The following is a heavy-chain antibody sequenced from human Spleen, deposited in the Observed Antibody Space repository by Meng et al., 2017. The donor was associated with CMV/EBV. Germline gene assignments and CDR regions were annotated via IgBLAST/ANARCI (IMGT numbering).Heavy chain of an antibody. Sequence: QVQLQESGPGLVKPSGTLSLTCAVSVGSIISSNLWTWVRQVPGKGLEWIGEIYHSGSTNYNPSLKSRVTISVDKFKNQFSLKLGSVTAADTAVYYCARIERRRILKYCGSDCSTTDYWGQGTLVTVSS. V-gene: IGHV4-4*02. D-gene: IGHD2-21*02. CDR1: VGSIISSNL. CDR3: ARIERRRILKYCGSDCSTTDY. J-gene: IGHJ4*02. CDR2: IYHSGST.